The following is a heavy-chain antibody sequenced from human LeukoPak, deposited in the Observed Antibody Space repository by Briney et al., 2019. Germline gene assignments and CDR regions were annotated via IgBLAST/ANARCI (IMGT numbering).Heavy chain of an antibody. CDR3: ARVHRGYSYGRLDY. J-gene: IGHJ4*02. Sequence: GGSLRLSCVASGFTFSFYSMNWVRQAPGKGLEWVSYISSSDNTIHYADSVKGRFTISRDNAKNSLYLEMNSLRDEDTAVYYCARVHRGYSYGRLDYWGQGTLVTVPS. CDR2: ISSSDNTI. CDR1: GFTFSFYS. D-gene: IGHD5-18*01. V-gene: IGHV3-48*02.